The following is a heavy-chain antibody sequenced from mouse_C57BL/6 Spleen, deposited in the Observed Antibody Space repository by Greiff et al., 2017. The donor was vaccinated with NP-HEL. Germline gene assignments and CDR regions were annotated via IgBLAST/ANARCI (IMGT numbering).Heavy chain of an antibody. CDR3: VRHEYGGSWFAY. J-gene: IGHJ3*01. V-gene: IGHV10-1*01. CDR1: GFSFNTYA. D-gene: IGHD5-1*01. CDR2: RRSKSNNYAT. Sequence: DVKLVESGGGLVQPKGSLKLSCAASGFSFNTYAMNWVRQAPGKGLEWVARRRSKSNNYATYYADSVKDRFTISRDDSESMLYLQMNNLKTEDTAMYYCVRHEYGGSWFAYWGQGTLVTVSA.